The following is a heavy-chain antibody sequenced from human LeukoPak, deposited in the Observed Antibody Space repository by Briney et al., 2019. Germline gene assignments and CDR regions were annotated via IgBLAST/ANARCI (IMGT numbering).Heavy chain of an antibody. V-gene: IGHV3-30-3*01. Sequence: GRSLRLSCAASGFTLSSYAMHWVRQAPGKGLEWVAVISYDGSNKYYADSVKGRFTISRDNSKNTLYLQMNSLRAEDTAVYYCARPYSSGWYDYWGQGTLVTVSS. CDR3: ARPYSSGWYDY. D-gene: IGHD6-19*01. CDR1: GFTLSSYA. CDR2: ISYDGSNK. J-gene: IGHJ4*02.